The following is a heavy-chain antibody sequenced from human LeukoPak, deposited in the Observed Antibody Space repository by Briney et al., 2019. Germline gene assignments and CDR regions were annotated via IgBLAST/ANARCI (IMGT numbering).Heavy chain of an antibody. Sequence: PSETLSLTCTVSGDSMSGYFWIWIRQPPGKGLEWIGYIFYTGSTNYNPSLKSRVTISLYTSTNQFSLRLSSVTAADTAVYYCARLSHDGSGYRPDYWGQGTLVTASS. CDR1: GDSMSGYF. V-gene: IGHV4-59*08. D-gene: IGHD3-22*01. CDR2: IFYTGST. J-gene: IGHJ4*02. CDR3: ARLSHDGSGYRPDY.